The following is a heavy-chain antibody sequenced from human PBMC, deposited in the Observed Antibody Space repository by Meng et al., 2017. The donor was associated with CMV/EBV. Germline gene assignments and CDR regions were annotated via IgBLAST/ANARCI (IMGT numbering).Heavy chain of an antibody. CDR3: AKDITIFGVVISSYGMDV. D-gene: IGHD3-3*01. CDR2: ISSSSSYI. V-gene: IGHV3-21*04. J-gene: IGHJ6*02. Sequence: GGSLRLSCAASGFTFSSYSMNWVRQAPGKGLEWVSSISSSSSYIYYADSVKGRFTISRDNAKNSLYLQMNSLRAEDTALYYCAKDITIFGVVISSYGMDVWGQGTTVTVSS. CDR1: GFTFSSYS.